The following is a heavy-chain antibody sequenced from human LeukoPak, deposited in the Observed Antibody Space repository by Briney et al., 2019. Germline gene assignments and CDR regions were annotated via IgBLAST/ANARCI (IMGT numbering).Heavy chain of an antibody. Sequence: GGSLRLSCAASGFTFSSYSMNWVRQAPGKGLEWVSVIYSGGSTYYADSVKGRFTISRDNSKNTLYLQMNSLRAEDTAVYYCAREGIAAAGDFDYWGQGTLVTVSS. D-gene: IGHD6-13*01. V-gene: IGHV3-53*01. J-gene: IGHJ4*02. CDR1: GFTFSSYS. CDR3: AREGIAAAGDFDY. CDR2: IYSGGST.